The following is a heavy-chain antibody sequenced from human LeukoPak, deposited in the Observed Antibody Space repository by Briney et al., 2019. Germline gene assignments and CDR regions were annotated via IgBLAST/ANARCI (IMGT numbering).Heavy chain of an antibody. V-gene: IGHV3-53*01. CDR3: ARDRQHYYDSSGIIDY. CDR2: IYSGGST. D-gene: IGHD3-22*01. J-gene: IGHJ4*02. Sequence: GGSLRLSCAASGFTVSSNYMSWVRQAPGKGLEWVSVIYSGGSTYYADSVKGRFTISRHNSENTLYLQMNSLRAEDTAVYYCARDRQHYYDSSGIIDYWGQGTLVTVSS. CDR1: GFTVSSNY.